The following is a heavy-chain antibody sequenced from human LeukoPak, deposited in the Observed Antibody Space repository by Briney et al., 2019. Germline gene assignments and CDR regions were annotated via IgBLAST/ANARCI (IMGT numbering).Heavy chain of an antibody. Sequence: ASVKVSCKASGGTFSSYAISWVRQAPGPGLKWMGWICAYNGNTNYAQKLQGRVTMTTDTSTSPAYMELRSLRSDDTAVYYCARDEWYYYDSSGYYFGYWGQGTLVTVSS. CDR1: GGTFSSYA. J-gene: IGHJ4*02. CDR2: ICAYNGNT. V-gene: IGHV1-18*01. D-gene: IGHD3-22*01. CDR3: ARDEWYYYDSSGYYFGY.